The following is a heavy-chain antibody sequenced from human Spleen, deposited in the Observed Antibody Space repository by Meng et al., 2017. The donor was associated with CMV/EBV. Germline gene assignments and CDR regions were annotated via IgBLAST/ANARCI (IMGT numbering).Heavy chain of an antibody. CDR3: ARSPRGGCGGTRCYTERPFDY. CDR1: GFTFSIYS. D-gene: IGHD2-2*02. V-gene: IGHV3-21*01. Sequence: GGSLRLSCAASGFTFSIYSMNWFRQAPGKGLEWVSFISAGSNNIYYADSVKGGFTFSRDNAKNSVYLQMNSLRAEDKAVYYCARSPRGGCGGTRCYTERPFDYWGQGTLVTVSS. CDR2: ISAGSNNI. J-gene: IGHJ4*02.